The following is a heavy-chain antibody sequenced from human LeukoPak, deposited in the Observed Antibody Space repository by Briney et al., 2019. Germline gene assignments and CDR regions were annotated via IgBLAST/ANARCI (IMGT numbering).Heavy chain of an antibody. D-gene: IGHD3-22*01. CDR2: INHSGST. V-gene: IGHV4-34*01. Sequence: SETLSLTCAVYGGSFSGYYWSWIRRPPGKGLEWIGEINHSGSTNYNPSLKSRVTISVDTSKNQFSLKLSSVTAADTAVYYCARATMIVVDYWGQGTLVTVSS. CDR3: ARATMIVVDY. J-gene: IGHJ4*02. CDR1: GGSFSGYY.